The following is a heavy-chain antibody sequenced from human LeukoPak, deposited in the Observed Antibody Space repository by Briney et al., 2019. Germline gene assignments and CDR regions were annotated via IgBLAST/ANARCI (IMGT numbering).Heavy chain of an antibody. CDR1: GFSFNTYV. CDR3: VRKLAL. J-gene: IGHJ4*02. V-gene: IGHV3-48*02. CDR2: IGSGGDTI. Sequence: GGSLRLTCAASGFSFNTYVMHWVRQAPGKGLEWVALIGSGGDTIYYADSVKGRFTISRDNAKNSLFLQMNSLREEDTAVYFCVRKLALWGQGTLVTVSS.